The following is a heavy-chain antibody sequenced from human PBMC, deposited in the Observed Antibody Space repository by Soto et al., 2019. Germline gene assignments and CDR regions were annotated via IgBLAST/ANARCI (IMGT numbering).Heavy chain of an antibody. CDR3: SCGSSILDY. J-gene: IGHJ4*02. CDR1: GFTFSSYA. V-gene: IGHV3-30-3*01. CDR2: ISYDGSNK. D-gene: IGHD1-26*01. Sequence: QVQLVESGGGVVQPGRSLRLSCAASGFTFSSYAMHWVRQAPGKGLEWVAVISYDGSNKYYADSVKGRFTISRDNSKNTLYLQMNSLRAEDTAVYYCSCGSSILDYWGQGTLVTVSS.